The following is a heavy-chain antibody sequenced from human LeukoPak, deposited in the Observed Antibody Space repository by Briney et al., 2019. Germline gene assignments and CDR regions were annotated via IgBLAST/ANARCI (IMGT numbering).Heavy chain of an antibody. CDR3: ARGGLFGTLDY. V-gene: IGHV3-7*01. CDR2: IKQGEGDK. CDR1: GFTFSDSS. D-gene: IGHD3-3*01. Sequence: GGSLRLSCVASGFTFSDSSMSWVRQAPGKGLEWLANIKQGEGDKLYLESVMGRFTISRDNGNNSLFLQLTSLRVEDTAVYYCARGGLFGTLDYWGQGARVTVS. J-gene: IGHJ4*02.